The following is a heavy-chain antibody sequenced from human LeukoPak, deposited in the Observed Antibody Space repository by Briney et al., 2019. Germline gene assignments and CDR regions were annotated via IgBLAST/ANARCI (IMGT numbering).Heavy chain of an antibody. Sequence: GGSLRLSCAASGFTFRNYGMSWVRQAPGKGLEWVSGTIGTGGSKFYADPVKGRFTISRDNSRNTLYLHMNSLRVDDTAVYYCASLYNDYGDYWGQGALVTVSS. V-gene: IGHV3-23*01. CDR1: GFTFRNYG. CDR2: TIGTGGSK. J-gene: IGHJ4*02. CDR3: ASLYNDYGDY. D-gene: IGHD5-24*01.